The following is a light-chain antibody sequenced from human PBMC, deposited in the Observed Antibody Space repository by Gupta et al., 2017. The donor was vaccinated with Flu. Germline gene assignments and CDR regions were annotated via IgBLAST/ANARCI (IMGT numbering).Light chain of an antibody. V-gene: IGKV2-28*01. CDR3: IQTLATPT. J-gene: IGKJ4*01. Sequence: PVSPGESASISGRSSRSLLHGNGHNYLDWYLQRPGQSPQLLIYFASHRASGVPDRFSGSGSGTDFALNISRVETEDVGTYHCIQTLATPTFGGGTKVEIK. CDR1: RSLLHGNGHNY. CDR2: FAS.